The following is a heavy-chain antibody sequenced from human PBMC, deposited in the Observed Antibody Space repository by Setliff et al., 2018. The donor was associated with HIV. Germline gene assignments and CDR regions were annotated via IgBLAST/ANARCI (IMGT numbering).Heavy chain of an antibody. V-gene: IGHV4-34*01. J-gene: IGHJ4*02. CDR2: INHSGST. CDR3: ARDGDTAMVG. Sequence: SETLSLTCAVYGGSFSGYYWSWIRQPPGKGLEWIGEINHSGSTNYNPSLKSRATISVDTSKNQFSLKLSSVTAADTAVYYCARDGDTAMVGWGQGTLVTVSS. CDR1: GGSFSGYY. D-gene: IGHD5-18*01.